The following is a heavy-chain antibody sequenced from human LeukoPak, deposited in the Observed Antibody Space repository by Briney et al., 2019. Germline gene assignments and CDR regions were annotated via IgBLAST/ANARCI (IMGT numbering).Heavy chain of an antibody. CDR2: ISGSGGST. V-gene: IGHV3-23*01. CDR3: AKDQGIVGATPYFDY. CDR1: GFTFSSYA. D-gene: IGHD1-26*01. J-gene: IGHJ4*02. Sequence: PGGSLRLSCAASGFTFSSYAMSWVRQAPGKGLEWASAISGSGGSTYYADSVKGRFTISRDNSKNTLYLQMNSLRAEDTAVYYCAKDQGIVGATPYFDYWGQGTLVTVSS.